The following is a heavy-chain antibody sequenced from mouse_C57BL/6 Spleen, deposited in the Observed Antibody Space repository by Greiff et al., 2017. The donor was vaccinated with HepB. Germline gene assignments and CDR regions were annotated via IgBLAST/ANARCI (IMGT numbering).Heavy chain of an antibody. Sequence: VKLQESGPGLVAPSQSLSISCTVSGFSLTSYGVDWVRQSPGKGLEWLGVIWGVGSTNYNSALKSRLSISKDNSKSKVFLRMNSLQTDDTARYYCASDLYGNYGAMDYWGQGTSVTVSS. V-gene: IGHV2-6*01. J-gene: IGHJ4*01. CDR2: IWGVGST. CDR3: ASDLYGNYGAMDY. CDR1: GFSLTSYG. D-gene: IGHD2-1*01.